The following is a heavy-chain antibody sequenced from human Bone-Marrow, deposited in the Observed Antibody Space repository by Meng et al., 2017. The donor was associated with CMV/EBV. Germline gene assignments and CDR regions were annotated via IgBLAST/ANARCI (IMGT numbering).Heavy chain of an antibody. V-gene: IGHV3-48*04. CDR1: GFTFSSYS. J-gene: IGHJ4*02. Sequence: GESLKISCAASGFTFSSYSMNWVRQAPGKGLEWVSYISSSSTTIYYAGSVKGRFTISRDNAKNSLYLRMHSLRAEDTAVYYCARDSRYGSLGYWGQGTVVTVSS. CDR3: ARDSRYGSLGY. CDR2: ISSSSTTI. D-gene: IGHD6-25*01.